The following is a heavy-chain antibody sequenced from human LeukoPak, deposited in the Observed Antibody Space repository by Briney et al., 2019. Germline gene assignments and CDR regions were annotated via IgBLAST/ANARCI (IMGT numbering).Heavy chain of an antibody. CDR3: ARATTYPYWYFDL. CDR2: IYYSGST. CDR1: GGSISSGDYY. V-gene: IGHV4-30-4*01. Sequence: SETLSLTCTVSGGSISSGDYYWSWIRQPPGKGLEWIGYIYYSGSTYYNPSLKSRVTISVDTSKNQFSLKLSSVTAADTAVYYCARATTYPYWYFDLWGRGTLVTVSS. J-gene: IGHJ2*01. D-gene: IGHD1-26*01.